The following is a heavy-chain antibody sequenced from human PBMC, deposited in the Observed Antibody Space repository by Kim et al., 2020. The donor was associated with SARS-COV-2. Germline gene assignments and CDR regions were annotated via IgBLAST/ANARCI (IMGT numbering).Heavy chain of an antibody. CDR1: GGTFSSYA. CDR3: ARALARGYCSSTSCYGTRYYYGMDV. CDR2: IIPIFGTA. D-gene: IGHD2-2*01. Sequence: SVKVSCKASGGTFSSYAISWVRQAPGQGLEWMGGIIPIFGTANYAQKFQGRVTITADESTSTAYMELSSLRSEDTAVYYCARALARGYCSSTSCYGTRYYYGMDVWGQGTTVTVSS. V-gene: IGHV1-69*13. J-gene: IGHJ6*02.